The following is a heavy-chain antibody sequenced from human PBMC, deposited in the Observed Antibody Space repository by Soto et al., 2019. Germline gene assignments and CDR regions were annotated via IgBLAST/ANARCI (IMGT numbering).Heavy chain of an antibody. V-gene: IGHV3-13*01. Sequence: EVQLEASGGGLVQPGGSLRLSCAASGFTFNTYDLHWVRQRRGKGLEWVSGIGTLFDTNYADSVMGRFTISRENARTSLYLQMDNLRVYDTAVYYCIRGRSNHYDSSPPPRFDPWGQGTLVTVSS. CDR1: GFTFNTYD. CDR3: IRGRSNHYDSSPPPRFDP. CDR2: IGTLFDT. D-gene: IGHD3-10*01. J-gene: IGHJ5*02.